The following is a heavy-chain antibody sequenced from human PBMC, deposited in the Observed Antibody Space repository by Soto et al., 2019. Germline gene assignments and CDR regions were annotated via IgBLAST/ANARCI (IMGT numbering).Heavy chain of an antibody. D-gene: IGHD2-15*01. CDR3: ARGASGGTCYFDY. V-gene: IGHV1-8*01. J-gene: IGHJ4*02. CDR1: GYTFTSYD. CDR2: MNPHSGNT. Sequence: QVQLVQSGAEVKKPGASVRVSCKASGYTFTSYDINWVRQATGQGLEWMGWMNPHSGNTGFAQKFQGRLTMTRDTSKSTAYMEVSSLRSEDTAISYCARGASGGTCYFDYWGQGTLVTVSS.